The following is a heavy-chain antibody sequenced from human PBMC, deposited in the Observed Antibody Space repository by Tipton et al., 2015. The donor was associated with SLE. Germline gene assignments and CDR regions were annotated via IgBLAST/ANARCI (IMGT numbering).Heavy chain of an antibody. CDR3: ATSPLTL. CDR1: GGSISGYY. D-gene: IGHD2-2*01. Sequence: TLSLTCTVSGGSISGYYWSWVRQPAGKGLEWIGRIYTSASTIYNPSLKSRVTLSSDTSKNQFSLRVRSVTAADTAVYYCATSPLTLWGQGTLVTVSS. J-gene: IGHJ4*02. V-gene: IGHV4-4*07. CDR2: IYTSAST.